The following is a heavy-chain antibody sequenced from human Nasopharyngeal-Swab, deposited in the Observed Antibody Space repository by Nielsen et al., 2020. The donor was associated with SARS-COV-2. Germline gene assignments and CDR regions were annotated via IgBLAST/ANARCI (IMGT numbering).Heavy chain of an antibody. D-gene: IGHD6-13*01. J-gene: IGHJ6*02. Sequence: WIRQSPSRGLEWLGRTYYRSKWYNDYAVPVKSRITINPDTSKNQFSLQLNSVTPEDTAVYYCARDRGSSWPYYYYYGMDVWGQGTTVTVS. CDR2: TYYRSKWYN. V-gene: IGHV6-1*01. CDR3: ARDRGSSWPYYYYYGMDV.